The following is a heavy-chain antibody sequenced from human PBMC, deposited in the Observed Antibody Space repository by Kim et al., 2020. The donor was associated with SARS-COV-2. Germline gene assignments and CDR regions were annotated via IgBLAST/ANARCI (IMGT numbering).Heavy chain of an antibody. CDR2: INHSGST. CDR1: GGSFSGYY. J-gene: IGHJ4*02. D-gene: IGHD3-9*01. CDR3: ATELLRYFDWLNY. V-gene: IGHV4-34*01. Sequence: SETLSLTCAVYGGSFSGYYWSWIRQPPGKGLEWIGEINHSGSTNYNPSLKSRVTISVDTSKNQFSLKLSSVTAADTAVYYCATELLRYFDWLNYWGQGTLVTVSS.